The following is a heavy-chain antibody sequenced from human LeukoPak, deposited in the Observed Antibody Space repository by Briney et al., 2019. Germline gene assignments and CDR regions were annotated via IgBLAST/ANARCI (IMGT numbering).Heavy chain of an antibody. D-gene: IGHD3-9*01. Sequence: ASAKVSCKASGYTFTSYGISWVRQAPGQGLEWMGWISAYNGNTNYAQKLQGRVTMTTDTSTSTAYMELRSLRTDDPAVYYCARVTILGNYYYYYMDVWGKGTTVTVSS. CDR1: GYTFTSYG. J-gene: IGHJ6*03. CDR2: ISAYNGNT. CDR3: ARVTILGNYYYYYMDV. V-gene: IGHV1-18*01.